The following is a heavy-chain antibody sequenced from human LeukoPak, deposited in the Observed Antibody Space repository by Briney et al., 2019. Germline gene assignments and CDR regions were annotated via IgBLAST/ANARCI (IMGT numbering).Heavy chain of an antibody. D-gene: IGHD3-22*01. CDR3: ARDRYYDSSGYYYRY. CDR1: GYTFTSYG. J-gene: IGHJ4*02. CDR2: ISAYNGNT. Sequence: GASVKVSCKASGYTFTSYGISWVRQAPGQGLEWMGWISAYNGNTNYAQKLQGRVTMTTDTSTSTAYMELRSLRSDDTAVYYCARDRYYDSSGYYYRYWGQGTLVTVSS. V-gene: IGHV1-18*01.